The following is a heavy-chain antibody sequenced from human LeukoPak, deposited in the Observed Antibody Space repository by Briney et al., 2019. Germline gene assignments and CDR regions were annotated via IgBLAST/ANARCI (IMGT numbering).Heavy chain of an antibody. V-gene: IGHV1-46*01. J-gene: IGHJ5*02. CDR1: GYTFTSYY. D-gene: IGHD4-17*01. CDR2: INPSGGST. Sequence: ASVKVSCKASGYTFTSYYMHWVRQAPGQGLEWMGIINPSGGSTSYAQKFQGRVTMTRDTSTSTVYMELSSLRSEDTAVYYCARGPFGTTVTTGWFDPWGQGTLVTVSS. CDR3: ARGPFGTTVTTGWFDP.